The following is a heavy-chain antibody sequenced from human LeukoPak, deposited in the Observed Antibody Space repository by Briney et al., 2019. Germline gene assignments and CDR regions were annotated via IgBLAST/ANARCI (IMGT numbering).Heavy chain of an antibody. CDR3: ARGGYYYYYMDV. CDR1: GYSISSCDY. Sequence: SETLSLTCAVSGYSISSCDYRGWTRQPPGKGLEWIGSIDHSGSTDYNPSRKSRVTISVDRSKNQFSLKLSSVTAADTAVYYCARGGYYYYYMDVWGKGTTVTVSS. D-gene: IGHD3-16*01. J-gene: IGHJ6*03. V-gene: IGHV4-38-2*01. CDR2: IDHSGST.